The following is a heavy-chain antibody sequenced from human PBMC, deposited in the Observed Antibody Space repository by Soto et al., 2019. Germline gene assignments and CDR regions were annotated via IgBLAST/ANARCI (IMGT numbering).Heavy chain of an antibody. CDR3: ARYDFWSGYVKAAFDI. CDR2: IYPSDSYT. V-gene: IGHV5-10-1*01. D-gene: IGHD3-3*01. CDR1: GYSFTSYW. Sequence: GESLKISFKGSGYSFTSYWISWVRQMPVKGLEWMGRIYPSDSYTNYSPSFQGHVTISADKSISTAYVQWSSLKASDTGTYYCARYDFWSGYVKAAFDIWGEGTIVPVS. J-gene: IGHJ3*02.